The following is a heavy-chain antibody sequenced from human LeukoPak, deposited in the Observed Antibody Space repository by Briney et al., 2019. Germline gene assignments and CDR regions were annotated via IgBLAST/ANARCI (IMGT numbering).Heavy chain of an antibody. CDR2: INSDGSST. J-gene: IGHJ4*02. CDR3: ARGGIAAAGTVVTY. D-gene: IGHD6-13*01. V-gene: IGHV3-74*01. CDR1: GFTFSSYW. Sequence: GGSLRLSCAASGFTFSSYWTHWVRQAPGKGLLWVSRINSDGSSTSYADSVKGRFTISRDNAKNTLYLQMNSLRAEDTAVYYCARGGIAAAGTVVTYWGQGTLVTVSS.